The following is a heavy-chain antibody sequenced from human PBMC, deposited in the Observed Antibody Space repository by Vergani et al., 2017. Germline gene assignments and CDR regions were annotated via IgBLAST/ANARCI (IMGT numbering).Heavy chain of an antibody. CDR2: IKQDGSED. D-gene: IGHD6-6*01. CDR3: AKFYSTSSYYYLDV. J-gene: IGHJ6*03. Sequence: VQLVESGGGVVQPGGSLRLSCAASGFIFSSYWMSWVRQAPGKGLEWVANIKQDGSEDYYVDSVKGRFTITRDNAKKFIYLQMNSLRADDTAVYYCAKFYSTSSYYYLDVWGKGTTVTVSS. V-gene: IGHV3-7*01. CDR1: GFIFSSYW.